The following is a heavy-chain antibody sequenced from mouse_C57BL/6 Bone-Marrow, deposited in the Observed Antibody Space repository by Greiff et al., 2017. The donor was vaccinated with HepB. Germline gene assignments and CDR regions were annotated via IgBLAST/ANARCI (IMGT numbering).Heavy chain of an antibody. Sequence: EVKLMESGPGLAKPSQTLSLTCSVTGYSITSDYWNWIRKFPGNKLEYMGYISYSGSTYYNPSLKSLISITRDTSKNQYYLQLNSVTTEDTATYYCARMGNSNLPPYAMDYWGQGTSVTVSS. CDR2: ISYSGST. J-gene: IGHJ4*01. D-gene: IGHD2-5*01. V-gene: IGHV3-8*01. CDR1: GYSITSDY. CDR3: ARMGNSNLPPYAMDY.